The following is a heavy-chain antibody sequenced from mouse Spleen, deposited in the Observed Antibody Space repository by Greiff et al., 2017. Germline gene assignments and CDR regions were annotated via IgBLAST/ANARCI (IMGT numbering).Heavy chain of an antibody. D-gene: IGHD1-1*01. CDR2: INPGSGGT. CDR3: ARWNYYGSWAY. J-gene: IGHJ3*01. CDR1: GYAFTNYL. V-gene: IGHV1-54*03. Sequence: VQLQQSGAELVRPGTSVKVSCKASGYAFTNYLIEWVKQRPGQGLEWIGVINPGSGGTNYNEKFKGKATLTADKSSSTAYMQLSSLTSDDSAVYFCARWNYYGSWAYWGQGTLVTVSA.